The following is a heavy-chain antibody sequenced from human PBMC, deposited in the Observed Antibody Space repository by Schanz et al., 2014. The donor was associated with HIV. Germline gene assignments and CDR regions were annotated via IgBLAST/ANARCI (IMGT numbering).Heavy chain of an antibody. V-gene: IGHV1-58*01. CDR2: IVVGSGNT. CDR1: GFTFANSA. J-gene: IGHJ5*02. CDR3: ARDPNWNYVGWFDP. D-gene: IGHD1-7*01. Sequence: QMYLVQSGPEVRKPGTSVTVSCKASGFTFANSAVQWVRQARGQRLEWIGWIVVGSGNTNYAQKFQERVTITRDMSTATAYMELTSLRSEDTAVYYCARDPNWNYVGWFDPWGQGTLVTVSS.